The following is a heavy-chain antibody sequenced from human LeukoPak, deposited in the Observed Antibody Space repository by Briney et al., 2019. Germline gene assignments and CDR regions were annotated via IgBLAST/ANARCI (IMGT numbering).Heavy chain of an antibody. Sequence: PGGSLRLSCAASGFTFSSNYMSWARQAPGNGLEWVSVIYSGGSTYYSDSVKGRFTISRHNSKNTLYLQMNSLRAEDTAVYYCARGGNSLVDFVYWGQGTLVTVSS. J-gene: IGHJ4*02. V-gene: IGHV3-53*04. CDR3: ARGGNSLVDFVY. D-gene: IGHD4-23*01. CDR1: GFTFSSNY. CDR2: IYSGGST.